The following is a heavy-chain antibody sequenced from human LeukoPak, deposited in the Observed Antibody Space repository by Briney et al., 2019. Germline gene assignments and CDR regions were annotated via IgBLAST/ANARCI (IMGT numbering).Heavy chain of an antibody. J-gene: IGHJ6*02. CDR2: INSDGSST. Sequence: PGGSLRFSCAASGFTFSSYWMHWVRQAPGKGLVWVSRINSDGSSTSYADSVKGRFTISRDNAKNTLYLQINSLRAEDTAVYYCARLPTSYSSSWYASYYYYYYGMDVWGQGTTVTVSS. CDR1: GFTFSSYW. D-gene: IGHD6-13*01. V-gene: IGHV3-74*01. CDR3: ARLPTSYSSSWYASYYYYYYGMDV.